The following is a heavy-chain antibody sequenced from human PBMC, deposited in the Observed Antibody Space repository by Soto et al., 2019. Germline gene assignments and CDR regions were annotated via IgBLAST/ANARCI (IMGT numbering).Heavy chain of an antibody. CDR2: ISHSGST. CDR3: ARTPQHYTNYEGNYYYYGMDV. D-gene: IGHD4-4*01. V-gene: IGHV4-30-2*01. Sequence: QLQLQESGSGLVKPSETLSLTCAVSGDSITSGGFAWSWIRKPPGKGLEWIGYISHSGSTYYTPSLQSRVTISIDRSKNHFSLNLTSVTAADTAVYYCARTPQHYTNYEGNYYYYGMDVWGQGTTVTVSS. J-gene: IGHJ6*02. CDR1: GDSITSGGFA.